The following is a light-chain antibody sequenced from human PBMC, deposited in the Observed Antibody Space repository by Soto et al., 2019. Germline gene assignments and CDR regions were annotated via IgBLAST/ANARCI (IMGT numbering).Light chain of an antibody. CDR3: QQSFSTPT. V-gene: IGKV1-39*01. CDR2: SAS. CDR1: QRINIY. J-gene: IGKJ5*01. Sequence: QRTHGRCSLSTSVGDRVTITCRASQRINIYLNWYRQKPGKAPELLIYSASNLQSGVPSRFSGSGSGTDFTLTISSLQTEDFATYYCQQSFSTPTFGQGTQLEIK.